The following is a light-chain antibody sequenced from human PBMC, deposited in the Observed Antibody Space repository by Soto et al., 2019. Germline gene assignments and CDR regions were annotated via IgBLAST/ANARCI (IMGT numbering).Light chain of an antibody. Sequence: EIVMTQSPATLSVSPGERATLSCRASQSVSNNLAWYQKKPGQAPRLLIYGASTRATGIPARFSGSGSGTEFTLTSSSLQYEDFAVYYCQQYNNSWTFGQGTKVEIK. CDR2: GAS. CDR1: QSVSNN. J-gene: IGKJ1*01. V-gene: IGKV3-15*01. CDR3: QQYNNSWT.